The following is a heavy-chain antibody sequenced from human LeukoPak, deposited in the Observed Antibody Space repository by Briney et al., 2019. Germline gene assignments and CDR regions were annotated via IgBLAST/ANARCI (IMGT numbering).Heavy chain of an antibody. CDR1: GFTFSTYS. V-gene: IGHV3-21*01. CDR3: ARDGAHGLSFDY. J-gene: IGHJ4*02. Sequence: AGGSLRLSCVDSGFTFSTYSMNWVRQAPGKGLEWVSSISSSSSYIYYGDSVKGRFTISRDNAKNSLYLQMNSLRAEDTAVYYCARDGAHGLSFDYWGRGTLVTVSS. CDR2: ISSSSSYI. D-gene: IGHD1-26*01.